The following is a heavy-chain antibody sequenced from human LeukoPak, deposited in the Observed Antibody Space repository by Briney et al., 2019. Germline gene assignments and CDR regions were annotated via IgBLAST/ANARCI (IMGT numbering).Heavy chain of an antibody. CDR3: ARSLKWNLVGFDY. CDR2: ISASGGNT. CDR1: GFTFSSYA. J-gene: IGHJ4*02. V-gene: IGHV3-23*01. Sequence: PGGSLRLSCAASGFTFSSYAMTWVRPAPRKGRDGVSVISASGGNTFYADSVKGRFTISRDDSKISLYVQMSSLRAEDTAVYYCARSLKWNLVGFDYWGQGTLVTVSS. D-gene: IGHD1-1*01.